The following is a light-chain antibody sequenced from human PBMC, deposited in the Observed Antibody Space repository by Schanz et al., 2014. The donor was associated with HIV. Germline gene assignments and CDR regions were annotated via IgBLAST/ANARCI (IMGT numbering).Light chain of an antibody. CDR3: SSYTSSSTLEV. CDR2: DVS. CDR1: SSDVGGYNY. Sequence: QSALTQPPSASGSPGQSATISCTGTSSDVGGYNYVSWYQQHPGKAPKLMIYDVSNRPSGVSNRFSGSKSGNTASLTISGLQAEDEADYYCSSYTSSSTLEVFGGWTKLTVL. J-gene: IGLJ2*01. V-gene: IGLV2-14*03.